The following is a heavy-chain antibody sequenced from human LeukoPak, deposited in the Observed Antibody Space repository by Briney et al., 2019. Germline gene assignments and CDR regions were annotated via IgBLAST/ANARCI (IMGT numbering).Heavy chain of an antibody. J-gene: IGHJ4*02. CDR1: GFTFSSYG. D-gene: IGHD2-15*01. Sequence: GRSLRLSCAASGFTFSSYGMHWVRQAPGTGLEWVAVIWYDGSNKYYADSVKGRFTISRDNSKNTLYLQMNSLRAEDTAVYYCARVRGCSGGSCYYLDYWGQGTLVTVSS. CDR3: ARVRGCSGGSCYYLDY. V-gene: IGHV3-33*01. CDR2: IWYDGSNK.